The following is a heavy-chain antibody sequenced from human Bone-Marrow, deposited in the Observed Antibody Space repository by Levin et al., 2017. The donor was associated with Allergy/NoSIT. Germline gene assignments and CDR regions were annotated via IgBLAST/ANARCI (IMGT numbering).Heavy chain of an antibody. J-gene: IGHJ3*02. CDR3: TTDVRSITMVRGVIDNAFDS. D-gene: IGHD3-10*01. CDR1: GFTFSNAW. V-gene: IGHV3-15*01. Sequence: GGSLRLSCAASGFTFSNAWMSWVRQAPGKGLEWVGRIKSKTDGGTTDYAAPVKGRFTISRDDSKNTLYLQMNSLKTEDTAVYYCTTDVRSITMVRGVIDNAFDSWGQGTMVTVSS. CDR2: IKSKTDGGTT.